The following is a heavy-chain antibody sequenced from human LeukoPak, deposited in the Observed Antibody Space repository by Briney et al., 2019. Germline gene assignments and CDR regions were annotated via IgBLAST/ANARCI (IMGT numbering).Heavy chain of an antibody. CDR1: GASVSSSH. J-gene: IGHJ4*02. Sequence: SETLSLTCVVSGASVSSSHWNWIRQLPGKGQEWIGCLSYTGKTDYNPSLTSRVTISLDTSKNQVSLKLRSLTAADTAVYYCSEGYFEPFDHWGQGTLVTVSS. D-gene: IGHD2/OR15-2a*01. CDR3: SEGYFEPFDH. V-gene: IGHV4-59*02. CDR2: LSYTGKT.